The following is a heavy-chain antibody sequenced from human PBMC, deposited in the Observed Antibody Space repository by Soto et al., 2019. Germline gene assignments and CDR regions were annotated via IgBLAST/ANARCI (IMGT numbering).Heavy chain of an antibody. CDR1: GFTFSRHA. Sequence: WGSLRLSCTASGFTFSRHAMTWVRQAPGKGLEWVSGLSDSGGSIYYADSVKGRFTISRDNSMNTLYLQMNTLRAEDTAIYYCAKVSSSWYAGFFDLWGQGTLVTSP. V-gene: IGHV3-23*01. CDR2: LSDSGGSI. J-gene: IGHJ4*02. D-gene: IGHD6-13*01. CDR3: AKVSSSWYAGFFDL.